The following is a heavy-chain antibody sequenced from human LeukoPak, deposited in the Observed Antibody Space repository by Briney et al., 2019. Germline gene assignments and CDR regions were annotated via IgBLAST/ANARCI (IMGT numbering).Heavy chain of an antibody. V-gene: IGHV3-21*01. D-gene: IGHD1-26*01. CDR2: ITSSSTYI. Sequence: GGSLRLSCAASGFSFSSHSMNWVRQAPGEGLEWVSTITSSSTYIDYADSVRGRFTISRDDAKNSLFLQMNSLRAEDTALYYCARGSGSSAWLIDYWGQGALVTVSS. CDR1: GFSFSSHS. CDR3: ARGSGSSAWLIDY. J-gene: IGHJ4*02.